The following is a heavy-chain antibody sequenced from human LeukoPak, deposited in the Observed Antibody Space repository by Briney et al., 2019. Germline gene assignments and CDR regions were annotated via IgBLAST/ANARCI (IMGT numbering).Heavy chain of an antibody. J-gene: IGHJ4*02. Sequence: GGSLRPSCVASGFTFSSYWMHWVRQAPGKGLVWVSHINSDGSSTTYADSVKGRFTISRDNAKNTLYLQMNSLRAEDTAVYYCARDGLAAITFDYWGQGILVTVSS. CDR1: GFTFSSYW. CDR3: ARDGLAAITFDY. D-gene: IGHD5-24*01. V-gene: IGHV3-74*01. CDR2: INSDGSST.